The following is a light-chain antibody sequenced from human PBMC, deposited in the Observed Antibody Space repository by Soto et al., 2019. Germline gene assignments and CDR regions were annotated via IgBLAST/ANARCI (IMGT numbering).Light chain of an antibody. V-gene: IGKV1-5*01. CDR3: QQYNSYSPIN. CDR1: QSISTW. J-gene: IGKJ5*01. CDR2: DAS. Sequence: DIQMTQSPSTLSASVGDRVTITCRASQSISTWLAWYQQKPGKAPKLLIYDASSLESGVPSRFSGSGSGTEFTLTISSLQPDDFATYYCQQYNSYSPINFGQGTRLEIK.